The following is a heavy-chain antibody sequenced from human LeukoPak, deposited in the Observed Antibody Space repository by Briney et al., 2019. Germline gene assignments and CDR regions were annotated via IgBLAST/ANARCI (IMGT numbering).Heavy chain of an antibody. Sequence: SETLSLTCTVSGGSIRSSTDYWGWIRQPPGKELEWIGSIYYSGSTYYNPSLKSRVTISVDTSKNQFSVKLSSVTAADTAVYYCERSVRGYSSGWYYFDYWGQGTLITVSS. CDR3: ERSVRGYSSGWYYFDY. CDR2: IYYSGST. J-gene: IGHJ4*02. CDR1: GGSIRSSTDY. D-gene: IGHD6-19*01. V-gene: IGHV4-39*07.